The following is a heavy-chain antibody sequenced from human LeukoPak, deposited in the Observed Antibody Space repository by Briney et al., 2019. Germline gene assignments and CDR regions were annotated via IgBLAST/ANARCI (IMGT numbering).Heavy chain of an antibody. CDR1: GGTFSSYA. D-gene: IGHD7-27*01. Sequence: AASVNVSCTASGGTFSSYAISWVRQAPGQGLEWMGRIIPILGIANYAQKFQGRVTITADKSTSTAYMELSSLRSEDTAVYYCARDGDDPGIDYYYGMDVWGQGTTVTVSS. V-gene: IGHV1-69*04. CDR3: ARDGDDPGIDYYYGMDV. J-gene: IGHJ6*02. CDR2: IIPILGIA.